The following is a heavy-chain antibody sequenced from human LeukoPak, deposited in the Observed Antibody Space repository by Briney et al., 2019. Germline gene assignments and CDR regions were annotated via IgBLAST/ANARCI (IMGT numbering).Heavy chain of an antibody. V-gene: IGHV3-13*01. Sequence: GGSLRLSCAASGFTFSSYDMHWVRQATGKGLEWVSAIGTAGDTYYPGSVKGRFTISRENAKNSLYLQMNSLRAGDTAVYYCAKGLFGAKTGDAFDIWGQGTMVTVSS. CDR3: AKGLFGAKTGDAFDI. J-gene: IGHJ3*02. CDR1: GFTFSSYD. CDR2: IGTAGDT. D-gene: IGHD3-10*01.